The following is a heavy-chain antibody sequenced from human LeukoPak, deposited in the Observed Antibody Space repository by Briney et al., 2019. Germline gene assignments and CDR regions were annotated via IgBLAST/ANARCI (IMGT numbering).Heavy chain of an antibody. D-gene: IGHD2-15*01. V-gene: IGHV3-7*01. CDR3: ARGGYDHAFDI. Sequence: GGSLRLSCAASGFTFSSYWMSWVRQSPGKGLEWVANIKPDGSEKYFMDSVKGRFTISRDNAKSTLYLQMNSLKAEDTAVYYCARGGYDHAFDIWGQGTMVTVSS. CDR1: GFTFSSYW. CDR2: IKPDGSEK. J-gene: IGHJ3*02.